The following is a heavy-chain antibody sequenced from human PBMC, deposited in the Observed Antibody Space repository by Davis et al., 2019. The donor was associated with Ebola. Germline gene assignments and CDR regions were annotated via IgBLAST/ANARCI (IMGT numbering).Heavy chain of an antibody. CDR3: ARDLSPYPGAFDI. CDR1: GFTVSSNY. Sequence: GESLKISCAASGFTVSSNYMSWVRQAPGKGLEWVSVIYSGGSTYYADSVKGRFTISRDNSKNTLYLQMNSLRAEDTAVYYCARDLSPYPGAFDIWGQGTMVTVSS. J-gene: IGHJ3*02. D-gene: IGHD2-2*01. CDR2: IYSGGST. V-gene: IGHV3-53*01.